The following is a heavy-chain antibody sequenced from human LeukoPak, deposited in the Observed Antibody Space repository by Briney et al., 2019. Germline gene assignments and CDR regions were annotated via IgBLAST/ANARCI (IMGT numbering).Heavy chain of an antibody. CDR1: GFIFSDFH. V-gene: IGHV3-11*01. D-gene: IGHD5-12*01. Sequence: GGSLRLSCAVSGFIFSDFHMSWVRQDAGKGQEWISHIDSSGITTYHADSVKGRFTISRDNAKNSLYLQMHSLRADDTAVYYCARSDRVATDGYYDYHLDVWGRGTTVTISS. CDR3: ARSDRVATDGYYDYHLDV. J-gene: IGHJ6*03. CDR2: IDSSGITT.